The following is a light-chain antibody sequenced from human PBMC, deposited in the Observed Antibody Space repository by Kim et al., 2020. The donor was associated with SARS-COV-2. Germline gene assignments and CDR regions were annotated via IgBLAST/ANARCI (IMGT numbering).Light chain of an antibody. V-gene: IGKV1-9*01. CDR1: QGINSN. CDR2: SAF. Sequence: IQLTQSPSSLSAFVGDTVTITCRASQGINSNLAWYQQRPGKAPNLLIYSAFTLHSGVPSRFSGSGSGTDFTLTITSLQPEDFATYHCQQHHSFPLTFGGGTKVDI. J-gene: IGKJ4*01. CDR3: QQHHSFPLT.